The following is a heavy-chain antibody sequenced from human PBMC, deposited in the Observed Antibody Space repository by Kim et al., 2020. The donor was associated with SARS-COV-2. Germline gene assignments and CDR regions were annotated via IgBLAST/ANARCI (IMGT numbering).Heavy chain of an antibody. CDR1: GGTFSSYA. CDR2: IIPIFGTA. V-gene: IGHV1-69*13. Sequence: SVKVSCKASGGTFSSYAISWVRQAPGQGLEWMGGIIPIFGTANYAQKFQGRVTITADESTSTAYMELSSLRSEDTAVYYCARSRSTTVRPYYFDYWGQGTLVTVSS. CDR3: ARSRSTTVRPYYFDY. D-gene: IGHD4-17*01. J-gene: IGHJ4*02.